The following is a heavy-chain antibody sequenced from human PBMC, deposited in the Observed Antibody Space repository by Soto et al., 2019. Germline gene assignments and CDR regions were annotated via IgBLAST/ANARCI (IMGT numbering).Heavy chain of an antibody. V-gene: IGHV4-34*01. CDR3: ARRGITMVRGALRN. D-gene: IGHD3-10*01. J-gene: IGHJ4*02. Sequence: QVQLQQWGAGLLKPSETLSLTCAVYGGSFSGYYWSWIRQPPGKGLEWIGEINHSGSTNYNPSLKSRVTISVDTSKNQFSLKLSSVTAADTAVYYCARRGITMVRGALRNWGQGTLVTVSS. CDR1: GGSFSGYY. CDR2: INHSGST.